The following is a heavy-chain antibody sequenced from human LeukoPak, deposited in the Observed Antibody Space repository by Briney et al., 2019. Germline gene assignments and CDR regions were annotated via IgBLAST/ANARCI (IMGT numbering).Heavy chain of an antibody. CDR1: GDSVSTNSAT. CDR2: TYYRSKWYN. CDR3: ARLVGASWFDS. J-gene: IGHJ5*01. V-gene: IGHV6-1*01. D-gene: IGHD1-26*01. Sequence: SQTLSLTCALSGDSVSTNSATWTWLRQSPSRGLEWLGRTYYRSKWYNDYAASMKSRITINPDTSKNQFSLQLNSVTPEDTAVYYCARLVGASWFDSWGQGTLVTVSS.